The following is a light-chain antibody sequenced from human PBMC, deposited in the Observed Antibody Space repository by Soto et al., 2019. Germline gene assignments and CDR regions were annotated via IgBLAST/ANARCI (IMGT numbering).Light chain of an antibody. CDR3: QQYHNWPLT. CDR2: DAS. CDR1: ESVSSN. J-gene: IGKJ4*01. V-gene: IGKV3-15*01. Sequence: VLTQTPGTLSLSPGDAATLSCWASESVSSNYLAWYQQKPGQAPRLLIYDASTRATGIPARFSGSGSGTEFTLTISSLQSEDFAVYYCQQYHNWPLTFGGGTKVDIK.